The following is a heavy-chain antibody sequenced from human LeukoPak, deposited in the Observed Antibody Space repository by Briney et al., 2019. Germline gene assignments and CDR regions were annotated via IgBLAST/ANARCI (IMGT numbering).Heavy chain of an antibody. D-gene: IGHD1-26*01. CDR1: GFTFSSYG. CDR3: ASGVVGATEDY. J-gene: IGHJ4*02. CDR2: IWYDGSNK. Sequence: GGSLRLSCAAPGFTFSSYGMHWVRQAPGKGLEWVAVIWYDGSNKYYADSVKGRFTISRDNSKNTLYLQMNSLRAEDTAVYYCASGVVGATEDYWGQGTLVTVSS. V-gene: IGHV3-33*01.